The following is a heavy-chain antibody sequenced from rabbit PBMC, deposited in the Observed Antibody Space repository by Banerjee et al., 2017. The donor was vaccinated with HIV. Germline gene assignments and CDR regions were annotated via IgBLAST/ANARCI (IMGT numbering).Heavy chain of an antibody. CDR2: IDAGSSAFT. CDR3: ARDTSSSFSSYGMDL. CDR1: GVSFSGDSY. V-gene: IGHV1S40*01. D-gene: IGHD1-1*01. J-gene: IGHJ6*01. Sequence: QSLEESGGDLVKPGASLTLTCKASGVSFSGDSYMCWVRQAPGKGLEWIACIDAGSSAFTYFASWAKGRFTISKTSSTTVTLQMTSLTAADTATYFCARDTSSSFSSYGMDLWGPGTLVTVS.